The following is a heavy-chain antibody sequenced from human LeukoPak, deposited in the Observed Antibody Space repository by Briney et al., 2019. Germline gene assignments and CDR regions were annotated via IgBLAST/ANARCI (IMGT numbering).Heavy chain of an antibody. D-gene: IGHD6-13*01. CDR2: IYPGDSDT. CDR1: GYSFTSYW. V-gene: IGHV5-51*01. J-gene: IGHJ6*02. Sequence: GESLKISCKGSGYSFTSYWIGWVRQMPGKGLEWMGIIYPGDSDTRYSPSFQGQVTISADKSISTAYLQWSSLKASDTAMYYCATSGIAAADPLHQEGMDVWGQGTTVTVSS. CDR3: ATSGIAAADPLHQEGMDV.